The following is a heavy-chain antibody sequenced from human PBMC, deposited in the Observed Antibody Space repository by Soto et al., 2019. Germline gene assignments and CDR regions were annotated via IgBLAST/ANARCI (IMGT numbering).Heavy chain of an antibody. CDR2: SIPIFGTA. V-gene: IGHV1-69*13. CDR3: ARDVTGTATRYFDY. Sequence: SVKVSCKASGGTFSSYAISWVRQAPGQGLEWMGGSIPIFGTANYAQKFQGRVTITADESTSTAYMELSSLRSEDTAVYYCARDVTGTATRYFDYWGQGTLVTVSS. CDR1: GGTFSSYA. D-gene: IGHD1-20*01. J-gene: IGHJ4*02.